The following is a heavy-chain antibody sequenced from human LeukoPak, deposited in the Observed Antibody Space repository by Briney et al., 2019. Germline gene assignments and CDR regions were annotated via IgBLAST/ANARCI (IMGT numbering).Heavy chain of an antibody. D-gene: IGHD4/OR15-4a*01. CDR2: ISDNCCNT. CDR3: AALLTMATLRNP. J-gene: IGHJ5*02. Sequence: PGVSLRLSCAASGFTFSRYAMIWVRQAPGKGLDWVSAISDNCCNTYYADSVRGRFTISRDNSKDTLYLQMNGLRADDTAVYYCAALLTMATLRNPWGQGALVTVSS. V-gene: IGHV3-23*01. CDR1: GFTFSRYA.